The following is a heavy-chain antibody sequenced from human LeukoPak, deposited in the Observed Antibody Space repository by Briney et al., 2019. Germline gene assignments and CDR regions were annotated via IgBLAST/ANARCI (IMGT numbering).Heavy chain of an antibody. CDR3: ARVDFWSGY. Sequence: GGALRLSCAASGFTFSSYSMNWVRQAPGKGLEWVSSISSSSSYIYYADSVKGRLTISRDNAKNSLYLQMNSLRAEDTAVYYCARVDFWSGYWGQGTLVTVSS. D-gene: IGHD3-3*01. J-gene: IGHJ4*02. CDR1: GFTFSSYS. V-gene: IGHV3-21*01. CDR2: ISSSSSYI.